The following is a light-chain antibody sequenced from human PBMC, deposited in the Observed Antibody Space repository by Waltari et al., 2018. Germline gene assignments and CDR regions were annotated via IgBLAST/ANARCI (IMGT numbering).Light chain of an antibody. J-gene: IGKJ2*01. Sequence: DIQMTQSPSSLSASVGDRVTITCRASKSIRSYLNWYQQIPGKAPKLLIYAASSLQSGVPSRFSGSGSGTDFTLTISSLQPEDFATYYCQQSYSILYTFGQGTKLEIK. CDR1: KSIRSY. CDR3: QQSYSILYT. V-gene: IGKV1-39*01. CDR2: AAS.